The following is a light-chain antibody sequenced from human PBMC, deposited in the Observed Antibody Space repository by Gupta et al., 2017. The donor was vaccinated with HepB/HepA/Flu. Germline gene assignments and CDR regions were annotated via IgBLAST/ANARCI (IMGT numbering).Light chain of an antibody. CDR1: QSIGNF. CDR3: QQLNTYPKT. V-gene: IGKV1-9*01. J-gene: IGKJ1*01. CDR2: GAS. Sequence: GDRVTISCRARQSIGNFLAWYQLEPGKGPKLLIYGASTWESGVPSRFSGSGSGTEFTLTISSLQPEDFATYYCQQLNTYPKTFGQGTKVEIK.